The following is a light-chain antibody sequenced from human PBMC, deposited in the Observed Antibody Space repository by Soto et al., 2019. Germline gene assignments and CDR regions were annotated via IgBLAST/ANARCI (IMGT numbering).Light chain of an antibody. CDR3: QQSYSTPWT. J-gene: IGKJ1*01. Sequence: DITMTQSPSSLSASVGDRVTITCRASQSITNYLNWYQQKPGKAPKLLIYAASSLQSLVPSRFSGSESVTNFIVSISSLQPEDFATYYSQQSYSTPWTLVQGTKVEIK. CDR1: QSITNY. V-gene: IGKV1-39*01. CDR2: AAS.